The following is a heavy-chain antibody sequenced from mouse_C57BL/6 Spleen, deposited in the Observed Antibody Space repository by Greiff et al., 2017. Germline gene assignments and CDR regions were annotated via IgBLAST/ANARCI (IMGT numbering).Heavy chain of an antibody. CDR1: GYTFTSYW. CDR3: AEYGSSYEGFAY. D-gene: IGHD1-1*01. V-gene: IGHV1-74*01. CDR2: IHPSDSDT. J-gene: IGHJ3*01. Sequence: QVQLQQPGAELVKPGASVKVSCKASGYTFTSYWMHWVKQRPGQGLEWIGRIHPSDSDTNYNQKFKGKATLTVDQSSSTAYMQLSSLTSEDSAVYYFAEYGSSYEGFAYWGQGTLVTVSA.